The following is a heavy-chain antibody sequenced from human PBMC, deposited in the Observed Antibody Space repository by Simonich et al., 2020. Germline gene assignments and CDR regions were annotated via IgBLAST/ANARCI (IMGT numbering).Heavy chain of an antibody. V-gene: IGHV3-74*01. CDR1: GFTFSSYW. Sequence: EVQLVESGGGLVQPGGSLRLSCAASGFTFSSYWMHWVRQAPGKGRGGVSRINRDGGSTSYAESVKGRLTISRDNAKNTLYLQMNSLRAEDTAVYYCARNRLDYWGQGTLVTVSS. J-gene: IGHJ4*02. CDR3: ARNRLDY. CDR2: INRDGGST.